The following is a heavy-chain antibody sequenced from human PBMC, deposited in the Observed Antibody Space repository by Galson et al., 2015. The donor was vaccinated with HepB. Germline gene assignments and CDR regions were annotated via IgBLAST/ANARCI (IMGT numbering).Heavy chain of an antibody. D-gene: IGHD6-19*01. CDR3: AKVQGLRSGWYQGPYS. V-gene: IGHV3-30*18. CDR2: ISYDGSNK. J-gene: IGHJ4*02. Sequence: SLRLSCAASGFTFSSYGMHWVRQAPGKGLEWVAVISYDGSNKYYADSVKGRFTISRGNSKNTLYLQMNSLRAEDTAVYYCAKVQGLRSGWYQGPYSWGQGTLVTVSS. CDR1: GFTFSSYG.